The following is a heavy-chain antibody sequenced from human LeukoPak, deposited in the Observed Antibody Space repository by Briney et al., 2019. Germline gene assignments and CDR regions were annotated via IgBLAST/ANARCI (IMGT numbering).Heavy chain of an antibody. J-gene: IGHJ4*01. CDR3: ARQGYDSGFDY. D-gene: IGHD5-12*01. CDR2: LFSGGDT. V-gene: IGHV3-66*04. CDR1: GFSFSRYY. Sequence: QAGGFLRLSCAASGFSFSRYYMSWVRQAPGKGLEWVSVLFSGGDTYYADSVKDRFSISRDSSRETLFLQMNSLRADDTAVYYCARQGYDSGFDYWGHGTMVTVSS.